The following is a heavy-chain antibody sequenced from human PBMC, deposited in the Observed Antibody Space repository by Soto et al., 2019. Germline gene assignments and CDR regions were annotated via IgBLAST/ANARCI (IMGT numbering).Heavy chain of an antibody. CDR1: GFTFSNAW. CDR3: TTDSPQGEKGT. V-gene: IGHV3-15*01. J-gene: IGHJ5*02. D-gene: IGHD2-21*01. Sequence: EVQLVESGGGLVKPGGSLRLSCAASGFTFSNAWMSWVRQAPGKGLEWVGRIKSKTDGGTTDYAAPVKGRFTISRDDSKNTLYLQMNSLKTEDTAVYHCTTDSPQGEKGTWGQGTLVTVSS. CDR2: IKSKTDGGTT.